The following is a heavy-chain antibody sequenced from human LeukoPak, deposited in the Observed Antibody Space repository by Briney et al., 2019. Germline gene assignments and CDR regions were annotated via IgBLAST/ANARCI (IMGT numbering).Heavy chain of an antibody. CDR2: IRSKANSYAT. V-gene: IGHV3-73*01. J-gene: IGHJ4*02. Sequence: GGSLRLSCAASGFTFSGSAMHWVRQASGKGLEWVGRIRSKANSYATAYAASVKGRFTISRDDSKNTAYLQMNSLKTEDTAVYYCTRTTVVTGTDFDYWGQGTLVTVSS. CDR3: TRTTVVTGTDFDY. D-gene: IGHD4-23*01. CDR1: GFTFSGSA.